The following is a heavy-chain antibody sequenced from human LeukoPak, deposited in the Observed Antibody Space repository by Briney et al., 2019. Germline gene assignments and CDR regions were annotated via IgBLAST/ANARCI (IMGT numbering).Heavy chain of an antibody. CDR1: GFTFSSSA. J-gene: IGHJ4*02. CDR2: ISGSGSGGST. CDR3: AKDLPPGIPQFEIDY. Sequence: TGGSLRLSCAASGFTFSSSAMSWVRQAPGKGLEWVSSISGSGSGGSTYYADSVKGRFTISRDNSKNTLYLQINSLRAEDTAVYYCAKDLPPGIPQFEIDYWGQGTLVTVSS. D-gene: IGHD3-10*01. V-gene: IGHV3-23*01.